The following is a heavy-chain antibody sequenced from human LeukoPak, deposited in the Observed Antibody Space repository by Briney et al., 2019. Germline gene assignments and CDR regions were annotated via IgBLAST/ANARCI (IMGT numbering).Heavy chain of an antibody. CDR1: GFTFSSYA. CDR3: AKGGISDWTYGVVFDY. Sequence: GGSLRLSCAASGFTFSSYAMSWVRQAPGKGLEWVSVISGSGGSTYSADSVKGRFTISRDNSKNTLYLQMNSLRAEDTAVYYCAKGGISDWTYGVVFDYWGQGTLVTVSS. CDR2: ISGSGGST. D-gene: IGHD1-7*01. V-gene: IGHV3-23*01. J-gene: IGHJ4*02.